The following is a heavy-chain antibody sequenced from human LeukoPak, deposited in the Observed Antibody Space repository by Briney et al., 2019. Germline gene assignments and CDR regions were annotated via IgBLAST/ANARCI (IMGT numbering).Heavy chain of an antibody. CDR1: GFTFSSYG. D-gene: IGHD6-13*01. CDR2: IRYDGSNK. Sequence: GGSLRLSCAASGFTFSSYGMHWVRQAPGKGLEWVAFIRYDGSNKYYADSVKGRFTISRDNSKNTLYLQMNSLRAEDTAVYYCANVFVAASQDMDVWGKGTTVTVSS. J-gene: IGHJ6*03. V-gene: IGHV3-30*02. CDR3: ANVFVAASQDMDV.